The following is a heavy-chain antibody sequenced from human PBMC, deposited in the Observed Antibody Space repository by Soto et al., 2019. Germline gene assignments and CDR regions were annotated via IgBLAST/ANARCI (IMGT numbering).Heavy chain of an antibody. CDR3: ASGGLHWNWFDP. CDR2: ISAYNGNT. V-gene: IGHV1-18*01. CDR1: GGTFSSYA. J-gene: IGHJ5*02. Sequence: AAVKVSCKASGGTFSSYAISWVRQAPGQGLEWMGWISAYNGNTNYAQKLQGRVTMTTDTCTSTDYMELRSLRSDDTAVYYCASGGLHWNWFDPWGQGTLVTVSS. D-gene: IGHD1-26*01.